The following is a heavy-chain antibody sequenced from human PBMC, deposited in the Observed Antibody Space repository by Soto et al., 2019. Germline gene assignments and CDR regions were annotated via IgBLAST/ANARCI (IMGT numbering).Heavy chain of an antibody. V-gene: IGHV3-30-3*01. CDR3: VRENYYYGMDV. CDR2: ISYDGSNK. J-gene: IGHJ6*02. Sequence: GGSLRLSCAASGFTFSSYAMHWVRQAPGKGLEWVAVISYDGSNKYYADSVKGRFTISRDNSKNTLYLQMNSLRAEDTAVYYCVRENYYYGMDVWGHGTTVTVSS. CDR1: GFTFSSYA.